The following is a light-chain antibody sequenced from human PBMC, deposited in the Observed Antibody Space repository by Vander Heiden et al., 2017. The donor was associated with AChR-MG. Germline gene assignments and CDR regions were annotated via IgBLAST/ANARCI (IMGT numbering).Light chain of an antibody. CDR1: SSNIGSNY. CDR3: SAWDDSMSGPWV. Sequence: QSVLPQPPSASGTPGQRVTISCSGNSSNIGSNYVSWYQQLPGTAPKLLIVSNNQRPSGVPDRFSCANSGTSASTAISGLRDEDEADDYCSAWDDSMSGPWVFGTGTKVTV. CDR2: SNN. V-gene: IGLV1-47*02. J-gene: IGLJ1*01.